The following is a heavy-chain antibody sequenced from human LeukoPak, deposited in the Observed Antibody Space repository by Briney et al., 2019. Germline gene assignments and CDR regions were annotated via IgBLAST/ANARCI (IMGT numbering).Heavy chain of an antibody. V-gene: IGHV1-18*01. CDR3: ARDEWELLREGTSFDY. CDR1: GYTFTSYG. CDR2: ISAYNGNT. J-gene: IGHJ4*02. Sequence: ASVKVSCKASGYTFTSYGISWVRQAPGQGLEWMGWISAYNGNTNYAQKLQGRVTMTTDTSTSTAYMELRSLRSDDTAVYYCARDEWELLREGTSFDYWGLGTLVTVSS. D-gene: IGHD1-26*01.